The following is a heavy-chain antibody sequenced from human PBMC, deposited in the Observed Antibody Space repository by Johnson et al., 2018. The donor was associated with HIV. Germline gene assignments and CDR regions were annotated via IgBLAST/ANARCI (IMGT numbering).Heavy chain of an antibody. CDR3: ARAGAVGFDAFDI. V-gene: IGHV3-30-3*01. J-gene: IGHJ3*02. CDR2: ISYDGSNK. CDR1: GSTFSDYY. D-gene: IGHD6-19*01. Sequence: QVQLVESGGGLVQPGGSLRLSCAASGSTFSDYYMSWIRQAPGKGLEWVAVISYDGSNKYYADSVKGRFNISRDNSKNTLYLQMNSLRAEDTAVYYCARAGAVGFDAFDIWGQGTVVTVSS.